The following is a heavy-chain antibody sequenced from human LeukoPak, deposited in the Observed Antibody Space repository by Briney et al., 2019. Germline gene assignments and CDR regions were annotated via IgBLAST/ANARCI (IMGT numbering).Heavy chain of an antibody. V-gene: IGHV1-2*02. D-gene: IGHD1-26*01. CDR2: INPNSGGT. J-gene: IGHJ3*01. Sequence: ASVNVSCKAFGYTFTGYYMYWVRQAPGQGLEWMGWINPNSGGTNYAQKFQGRVTMTRDTSVSTAYMELSRLTSDDTAVYYCAREGSGSFDWGQGTMVTVSS. CDR1: GYTFTGYY. CDR3: AREGSGSFD.